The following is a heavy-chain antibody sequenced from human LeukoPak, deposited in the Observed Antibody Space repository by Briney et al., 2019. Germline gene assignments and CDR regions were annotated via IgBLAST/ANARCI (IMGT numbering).Heavy chain of an antibody. J-gene: IGHJ2*01. D-gene: IGHD2-21*01. CDR1: GFTFSGYS. V-gene: IGHV3-48*04. Sequence: GGSLRLSCAASGFTFSGYSMNWVRQAPGKGLEWLSYISSPSSTIYYADSVRGRFTISRDNAKNSLYLQMNSLRAEDAAIYYCARAYLLPSIPYWYFDLWGRGALVTVSS. CDR3: ARAYLLPSIPYWYFDL. CDR2: ISSPSSTI.